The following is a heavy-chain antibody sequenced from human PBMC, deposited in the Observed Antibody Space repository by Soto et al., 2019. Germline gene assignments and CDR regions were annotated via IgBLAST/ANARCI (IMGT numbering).Heavy chain of an antibody. CDR1: GGSISSGGYY. J-gene: IGHJ4*02. CDR3: ARLGPESSGWADYFDY. Sequence: SETLSLTCTVSGGSISSGGYYWSWIRQHPGKGLEWIGYIYYSGSTYYNPSLKSRVTISVDTSKNQFSLKLSFVTAADTAVYYCARLGPESSGWADYFDYWGQGTLVTVSS. D-gene: IGHD6-19*01. CDR2: IYYSGST. V-gene: IGHV4-31*03.